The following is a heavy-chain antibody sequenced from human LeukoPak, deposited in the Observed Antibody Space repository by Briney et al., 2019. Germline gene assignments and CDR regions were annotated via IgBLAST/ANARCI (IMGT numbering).Heavy chain of an antibody. CDR1: GFTFSSYA. J-gene: IGHJ5*01. D-gene: IGHD6-19*01. CDR3: AKGYNSGWFES. Sequence: GESLKISCAASGFTFSSYAMTWVRQAPGKGLEWVSGISDSGGGTYYADSVKGRFTISRDNSKNTVHLQMNSLRAEDTALYYCAKGYNSGWFESWGQGALVTVSS. CDR2: ISDSGGGT. V-gene: IGHV3-23*01.